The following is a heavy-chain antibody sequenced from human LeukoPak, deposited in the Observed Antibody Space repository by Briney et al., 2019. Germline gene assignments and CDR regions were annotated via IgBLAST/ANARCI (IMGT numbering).Heavy chain of an antibody. V-gene: IGHV4-59*11. J-gene: IGHJ5*02. CDR1: GGSISDHY. CDR2: LYYSGST. D-gene: IGHD1-26*01. CDR3: ARDFLVGATGWFDP. Sequence: SETLSLTCTVPGGSISDHYWSWIRQPPGKGLEWIGHLYYSGSTNYNPSLKSRVTISVDTSKNQFSLKLSSVTAADTAVYYCARDFLVGATGWFDPWGQGTLVTVSS.